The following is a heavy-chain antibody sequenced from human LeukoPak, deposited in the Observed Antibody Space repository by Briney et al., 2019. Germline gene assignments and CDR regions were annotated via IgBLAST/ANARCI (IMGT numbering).Heavy chain of an antibody. CDR2: IYYSGST. CDR1: GGSISSSSYY. CDR3: ARGRGQLGPSYYYYMDV. J-gene: IGHJ6*03. V-gene: IGHV4-39*07. Sequence: SETLSLTCTVSGGSISSSSYYWGWIRQPPGKGLEWIGSIYYSGSTYYNPSLKSRVTISVDTSKNQFSLKLSSVTAADTAVYYCARGRGQLGPSYYYYMDVWGKGTTVTVSS. D-gene: IGHD6-6*01.